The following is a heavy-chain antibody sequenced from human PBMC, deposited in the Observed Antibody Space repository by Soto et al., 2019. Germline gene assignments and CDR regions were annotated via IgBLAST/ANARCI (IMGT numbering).Heavy chain of an antibody. CDR1: GYTFTGYY. CDR2: INPNSGGT. V-gene: IGHV1-2*02. D-gene: IGHD4-17*01. J-gene: IGHJ4*02. CDR3: AKDYSTVTTDPLSVVLFDY. Sequence: ASVKVSCKASGYTFTGYYMHWVRQAPGQGLEWMGWINPNSGGTNYAQKFQGRVTMTRDTSISTAYMELSRLRSDDTAVYYCAKDYSTVTTDPLSVVLFDYWGQGALVTVSS.